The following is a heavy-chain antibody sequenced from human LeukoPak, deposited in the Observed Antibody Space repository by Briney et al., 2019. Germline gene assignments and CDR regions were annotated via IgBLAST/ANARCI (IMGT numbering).Heavy chain of an antibody. CDR3: ARDGGSWYYFDY. CDR1: GGSISSGGYY. V-gene: IGHV4-31*03. Sequence: SETLSLTCTVSGGSISSGGYYWSWIRQHPGKGLEWIGYIYYSGSTYYNPSLKSRVTISVDKSKNQFSLKLSSVTAADTAVYYCARDGGSWYYFDYWGQGTLVTVSS. CDR2: IYYSGST. J-gene: IGHJ4*02. D-gene: IGHD6-13*01.